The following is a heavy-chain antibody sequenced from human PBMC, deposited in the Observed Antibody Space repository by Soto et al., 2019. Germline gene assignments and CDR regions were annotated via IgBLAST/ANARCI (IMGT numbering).Heavy chain of an antibody. D-gene: IGHD5-12*01. V-gene: IGHV4-34*01. CDR2: INHSGST. CDR1: GESFSGYY. CDR3: AGNIVATISSFDY. Sequence: QVQLQQWGAGLLKPSETLSLTCAVYGESFSGYYWSWIRQPPGKGLEWIGEINHSGSTNYNPSLKSRVTMSVDTSKNQFSLKLSSVTAADTAVYYCAGNIVATISSFDYWGQGTLVTVS. J-gene: IGHJ4*02.